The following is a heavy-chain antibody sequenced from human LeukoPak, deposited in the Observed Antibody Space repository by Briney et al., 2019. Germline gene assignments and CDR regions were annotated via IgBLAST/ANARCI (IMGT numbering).Heavy chain of an antibody. V-gene: IGHV3-7*01. Sequence: GGSLRLSCAASGFPFNAYWMTWDRQAPGKGLEWVASIKQDGSEKKYVDSVKGRFTISRDNAKNSLYLQMNSLRAEDTAVYYCARDDARWEVPFDYWGQGSLVTVSS. J-gene: IGHJ4*02. CDR1: GFPFNAYW. D-gene: IGHD1-26*01. CDR3: ARDDARWEVPFDY. CDR2: IKQDGSEK.